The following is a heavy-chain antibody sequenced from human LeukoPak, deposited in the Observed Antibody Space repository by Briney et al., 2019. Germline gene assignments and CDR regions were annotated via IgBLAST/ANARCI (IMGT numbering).Heavy chain of an antibody. J-gene: IGHJ3*02. Sequence: GRSLRLSCAPSGFTFSSFWMSWVRQAPGRGLEWVANIKQDGSEKYYVDSVKGRFTISRDNAKNSLYLQMNSLRAEDTAVYYCARVPGAYLSSAFDIWGQGTMVTVSS. V-gene: IGHV3-7*03. D-gene: IGHD2/OR15-2a*01. CDR3: ARVPGAYLSSAFDI. CDR2: IKQDGSEK. CDR1: GFTFSSFW.